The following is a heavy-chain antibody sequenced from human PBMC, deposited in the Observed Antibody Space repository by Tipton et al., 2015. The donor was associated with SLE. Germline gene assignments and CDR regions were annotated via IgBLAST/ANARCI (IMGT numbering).Heavy chain of an antibody. CDR2: IYSAGST. V-gene: IGHV3-53*05. CDR1: GFTVSSNY. CDR3: AREWEDYGLSFDY. J-gene: IGHJ4*02. Sequence: SLRLSCAASGFTVSSNYMNWVRQAPGKGLEWVSVIYSAGSTYYADSVKGRFTISRDNSKNTLYLQMNSLGAEDTAVYYCAREWEDYGLSFDYWGQGSLVTVSS. D-gene: IGHD1-26*01.